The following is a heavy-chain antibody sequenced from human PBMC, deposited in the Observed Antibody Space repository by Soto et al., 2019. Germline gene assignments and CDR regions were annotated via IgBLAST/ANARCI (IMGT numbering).Heavy chain of an antibody. CDR2: VFHTGTT. CDR1: GDSVSSPYY. Sequence: QVQLQESGPGLVKPSGTLSLTCAVSGDSVSSPYYWCWVRQPPGKGLEWIGEVFHTGTTSYNPSLRSRVTISMDKSINQFSLDLSSVTAAETAVYYCARSAGWYAVNSWGPGTLVIVSS. J-gene: IGHJ4*02. CDR3: ARSAGWYAVNS. V-gene: IGHV4-4*02. D-gene: IGHD6-19*01.